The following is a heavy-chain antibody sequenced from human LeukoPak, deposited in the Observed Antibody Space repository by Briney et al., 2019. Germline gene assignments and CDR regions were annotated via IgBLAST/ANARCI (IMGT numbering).Heavy chain of an antibody. CDR1: GFTFSDHY. D-gene: IGHD6-6*01. Sequence: GGSLRLSCAASGFTFSDHYMSWIRQAPGKGLEWVSRITHTGSPIYYADSVKGRFTISRVNAKNSLYLQMNSLRAEDTAVYYCARDPDTSSKVDYWGQGTLVTVSS. J-gene: IGHJ4*02. V-gene: IGHV3-11*01. CDR2: ITHTGSPI. CDR3: ARDPDTSSKVDY.